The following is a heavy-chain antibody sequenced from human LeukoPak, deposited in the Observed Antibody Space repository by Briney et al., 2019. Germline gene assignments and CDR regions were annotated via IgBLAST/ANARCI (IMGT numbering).Heavy chain of an antibody. CDR3: AKDLSRIAVAGTGCDY. CDR2: ISYDGSNK. D-gene: IGHD6-19*01. V-gene: IGHV3-30*18. CDR1: GFTFSSYG. Sequence: GGSLRLSCAASGFTFSSYGMHWVRQAPGKGLEWVAVISYDGSNKYYADSVKGRFTISRDNSKNTLYLQMNSLRAEDTAVYYCAKDLSRIAVAGTGCDYWGQGTLVTASS. J-gene: IGHJ4*02.